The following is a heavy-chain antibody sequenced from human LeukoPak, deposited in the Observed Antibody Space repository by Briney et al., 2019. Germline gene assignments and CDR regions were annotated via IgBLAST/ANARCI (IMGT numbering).Heavy chain of an antibody. Sequence: SETLSLTCTVSGGSVNSYYLSWIRQPAGKTLEWIGRIYDGGSTNYNPSLKSRVTMSVDTSKNQISLKLKSVTAADTAVYYCARVKGGSYRGLYYYYYYYMDVWGKGTTVTISS. V-gene: IGHV4-4*07. D-gene: IGHD1-26*01. CDR1: GGSVNSYY. J-gene: IGHJ6*03. CDR2: IYDGGST. CDR3: ARVKGGSYRGLYYYYYYYMDV.